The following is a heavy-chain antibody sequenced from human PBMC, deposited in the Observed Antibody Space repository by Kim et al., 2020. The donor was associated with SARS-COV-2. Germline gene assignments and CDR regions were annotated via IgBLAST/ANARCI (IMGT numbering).Heavy chain of an antibody. CDR3: AKTIAAAGTRDYYYGMDV. Sequence: KGRFTISRDNAKNSLYLQMNSLRAEDTALYYCAKTIAAAGTRDYYYGMDVWGQGTTVTVSS. J-gene: IGHJ6*02. D-gene: IGHD6-13*01. V-gene: IGHV3-9*01.